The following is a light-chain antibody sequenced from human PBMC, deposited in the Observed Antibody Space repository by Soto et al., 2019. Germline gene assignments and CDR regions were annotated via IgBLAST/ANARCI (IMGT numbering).Light chain of an antibody. J-gene: IGLJ2*01. CDR1: NIGSES. Sequence: SYELTQPPSVSVAPGKTARITCGGTNIGSESVHWYQQKPGQAPVLVIYYDSDRPSGIPERFSGSNSENTATLTISRVEAGDEADYYCQVWDSSSDPVVFGGGTKLTVL. CDR2: YDS. V-gene: IGLV3-21*04. CDR3: QVWDSSSDPVV.